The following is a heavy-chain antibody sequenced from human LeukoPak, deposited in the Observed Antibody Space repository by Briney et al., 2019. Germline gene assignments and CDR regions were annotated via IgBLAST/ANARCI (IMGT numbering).Heavy chain of an antibody. Sequence: SETLSLTCTVSGGSISSGGYYWSWIRQHPGKGLEWIGYIYYSGGTYYNPSLKSRVTISVDTSKNQFSLKLSSVTAADTAVYYCARGGTVTSHATDVWGQGTTVTVSS. CDR2: IYYSGGT. CDR3: ARGGTVTSHATDV. V-gene: IGHV4-31*03. D-gene: IGHD4-17*01. J-gene: IGHJ6*02. CDR1: GGSISSGGYY.